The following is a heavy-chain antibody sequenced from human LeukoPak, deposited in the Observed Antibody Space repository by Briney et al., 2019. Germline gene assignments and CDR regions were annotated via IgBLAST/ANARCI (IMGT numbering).Heavy chain of an antibody. CDR2: NYYSGST. Sequence: PSETLSLTCTVSGGSISSGGYYWSWIRQHPGKGLEWIGYNYYSGSTYYNPSLKSRVTISVDTSKNQFSLKLSSVTAADTAVYYCARVRQNDYIWGSYRASNWFDPWGQGTLVTVSS. V-gene: IGHV4-31*03. CDR3: ARVRQNDYIWGSYRASNWFDP. CDR1: GGSISSGGYY. J-gene: IGHJ5*02. D-gene: IGHD3-16*02.